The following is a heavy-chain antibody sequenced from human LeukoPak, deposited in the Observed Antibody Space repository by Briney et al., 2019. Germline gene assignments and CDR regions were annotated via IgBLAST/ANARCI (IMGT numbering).Heavy chain of an antibody. CDR3: AKPTGGGHYYDSSGYGY. J-gene: IGHJ4*02. V-gene: IGHV3-23*01. D-gene: IGHD3-22*01. CDR1: GFTFSSYA. CDR2: ISGSGGST. Sequence: PGGSLRLSCAASGFTFSSYAMSWVRQAPGEGLEWVSAISGSGGSTYYADSVKGRFTISRDNSKNTLYLQMNSLRAEDTAVYYCAKPTGGGHYYDSSGYGYWGQRTLVTVSS.